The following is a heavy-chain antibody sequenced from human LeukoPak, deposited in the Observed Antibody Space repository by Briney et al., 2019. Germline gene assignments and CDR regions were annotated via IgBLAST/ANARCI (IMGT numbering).Heavy chain of an antibody. CDR1: GGSISGYY. CDR3: ARHSITGTFFFDY. J-gene: IGHJ4*02. D-gene: IGHD1-7*01. Sequence: SETLSLTCSVSGGSISGYYWTWIRQPPGKGLEWIGYIYYNGDTNCNPSLKSRVTISLDTSKNQFSLKLSSVTAADTAVYYCARHSITGTFFFDYWGQGTLVTVSS. V-gene: IGHV4-59*08. CDR2: IYYNGDT.